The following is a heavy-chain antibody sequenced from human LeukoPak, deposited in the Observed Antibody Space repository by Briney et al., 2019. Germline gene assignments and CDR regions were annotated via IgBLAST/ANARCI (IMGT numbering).Heavy chain of an antibody. D-gene: IGHD6-13*01. CDR1: GASIRNYY. CDR3: ARRYSSSWYVGFFDP. V-gene: IGHV4-59*08. J-gene: IGHJ5*02. CDR2: IYYSGST. Sequence: SETLSLTCTVSGASIRNYYWSWIRQSPGKGLEWIGYIYYSGSTNYNPSLESRVAMSVDTSKSQFSLRLSSVTAADTAIYYCARRYSSSWYVGFFDPWGQGILVTVPS.